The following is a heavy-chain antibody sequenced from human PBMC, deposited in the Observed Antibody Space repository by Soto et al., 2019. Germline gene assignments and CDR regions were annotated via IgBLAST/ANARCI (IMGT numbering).Heavy chain of an antibody. V-gene: IGHV5-10-1*01. D-gene: IGHD3-3*01. CDR2: IDPSDSYT. Sequence: PGESLKISCKGSGYSFTSYWISWVRQMPGKGLEWMGRIDPSDSYTNYSPSFQGHVTISADKSISTAYLQWSSLKASDTAMYYCASNAPGGVVITPDYYYGMDVWGQGTTVTVSS. J-gene: IGHJ6*02. CDR1: GYSFTSYW. CDR3: ASNAPGGVVITPDYYYGMDV.